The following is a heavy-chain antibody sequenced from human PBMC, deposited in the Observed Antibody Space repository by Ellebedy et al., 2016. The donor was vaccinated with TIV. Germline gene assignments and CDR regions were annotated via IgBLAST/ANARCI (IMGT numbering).Heavy chain of an antibody. CDR3: ARDAADIGGKLDY. CDR1: GFTVSSNY. J-gene: IGHJ4*02. Sequence: PGGSLRLSCAASGFTVSSNYMSWVRQAPGKGLEWVSLIYSGGTTYYAVSVRGRFTISRDKSKNTLYLQLNNLRAEDTAVYYCARDAADIGGKLDYWGQGALVTGSS. CDR2: IYSGGTT. V-gene: IGHV3-66*01. D-gene: IGHD4-23*01.